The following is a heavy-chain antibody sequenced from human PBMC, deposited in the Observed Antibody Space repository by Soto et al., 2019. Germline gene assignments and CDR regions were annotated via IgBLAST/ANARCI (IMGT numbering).Heavy chain of an antibody. V-gene: IGHV3-15*01. CDR2: IKRKTDGGTT. Sequence: LRLSCAASGFTFSNAWMSWVRQVPGKGLEWVGRIKRKTDGGTTDYAAPVKGRFTISRDDSKNTLYLQMNSLKTEDTAVYYCTTDPRIAAAGCLGYYYDRMAVRAQRSSVTVSS. D-gene: IGHD6-13*01. CDR1: GFTFSNAW. CDR3: TTDPRIAAAGCLGYYYDRMAV. J-gene: IGHJ6*02.